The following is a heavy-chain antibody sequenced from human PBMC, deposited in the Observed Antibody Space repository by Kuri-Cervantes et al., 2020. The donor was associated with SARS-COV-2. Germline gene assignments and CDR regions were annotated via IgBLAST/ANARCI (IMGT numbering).Heavy chain of an antibody. CDR3: ARVPSSSGFFDY. V-gene: IGHV3-21*01. CDR1: GFTFSSYS. Sequence: GGSLRPSCAASGFTFSSYSMNWVRQAPGKGLEWVSSISSSSSYIYYADSVKGRFTISRDNAKNSLYLQMNSLRAEDTAVYYCARVPSSSGFFDYWGQETLVTVSS. J-gene: IGHJ4*02. CDR2: ISSSSSYI. D-gene: IGHD6-6*01.